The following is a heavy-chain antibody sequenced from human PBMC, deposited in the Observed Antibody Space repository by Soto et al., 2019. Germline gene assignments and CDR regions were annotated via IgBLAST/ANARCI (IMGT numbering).Heavy chain of an antibody. CDR2: ISGSGGST. Sequence: EVQLLESGGGLVQPGGSLRLSCAASGFTFSSYAMSWVRQAPGKGLEWVSAISGSGGSTYYADSVKGRFTISRDNSKNTLYLQMNSLRAEDTAVYYCATDCSGGSCYPHFDYWGQGTLDTVSS. CDR1: GFTFSSYA. D-gene: IGHD2-15*01. CDR3: ATDCSGGSCYPHFDY. V-gene: IGHV3-23*01. J-gene: IGHJ4*02.